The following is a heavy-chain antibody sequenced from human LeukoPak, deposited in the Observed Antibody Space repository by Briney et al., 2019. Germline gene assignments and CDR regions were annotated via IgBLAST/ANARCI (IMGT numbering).Heavy chain of an antibody. J-gene: IGHJ4*02. D-gene: IGHD3-9*01. Sequence: GGSLRLSCAASGNYWMHWVRQVPGKGLEWVSAISGSGGSTYYADSVKGRFTISRDNSKNTLYLQMNSLRAEDTAVYYCATDDILTGYYSGYWGQGTLVTVSS. CDR3: ATDDILTGYYSGY. V-gene: IGHV3-23*01. CDR1: GNYW. CDR2: ISGSGGST.